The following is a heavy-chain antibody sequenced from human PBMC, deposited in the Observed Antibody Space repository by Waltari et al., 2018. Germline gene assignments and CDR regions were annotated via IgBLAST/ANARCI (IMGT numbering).Heavy chain of an antibody. J-gene: IGHJ5*02. V-gene: IGHV3-21*01. CDR2: ISSSSSYI. CDR1: GFTVSSYS. D-gene: IGHD3-10*01. Sequence: EVQLVESGGCLVKPGGSLRLSCEASGFTVSSYSMNWGSQAPGKGLEWVSSISSSSSYIYYADSVKGRFTISRDNAKNSLYLQMNSLRAEDTAVYYCARDLHLRDRGDFDPWGQGTLVTVSS. CDR3: ARDLHLRDRGDFDP.